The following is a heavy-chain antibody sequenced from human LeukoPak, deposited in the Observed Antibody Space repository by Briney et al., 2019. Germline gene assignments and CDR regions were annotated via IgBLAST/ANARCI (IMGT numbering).Heavy chain of an antibody. D-gene: IGHD2-2*01. V-gene: IGHV4-61*01. CDR1: GGSVSSGSYY. CDR3: ASWIVVVPAANGGFDP. CDR2: IYYSGST. Sequence: SETLSLTCTVSGGSVSSGSYYWSWIRQPPGKGLEWIGYIYYSGSTNYNPSLKSRVTISVDTSKNQFSLKLSSVTAADTAVYYCASWIVVVPAANGGFDPWGQETLVTVSS. J-gene: IGHJ5*02.